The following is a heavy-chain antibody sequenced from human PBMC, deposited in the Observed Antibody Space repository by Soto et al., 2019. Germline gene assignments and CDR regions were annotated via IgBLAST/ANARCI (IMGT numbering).Heavy chain of an antibody. CDR3: ARQRAWYGEWAFDI. D-gene: IGHD3-10*01. CDR1: GGSISSDTYY. CDR2: IKYNGHT. J-gene: IGHJ3*02. V-gene: IGHV4-39*01. Sequence: QLQVQESGPGLVKASETLSLTCSVSGGSISSDTYYWVWVRQPPGKGLEWIGSIKYNGHTYYNPSLKSRVAMSVDTSKNQSSLHLTSVTAADTAVYSCARQRAWYGEWAFDIWGQGTRVTVSS.